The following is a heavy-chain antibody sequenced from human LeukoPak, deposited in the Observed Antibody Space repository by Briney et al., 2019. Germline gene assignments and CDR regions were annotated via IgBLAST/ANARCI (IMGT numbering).Heavy chain of an antibody. J-gene: IGHJ4*02. D-gene: IGHD1-7*01. V-gene: IGHV4-34*01. Sequence: SETLSLTCAVYGGSFSGYYWSWIRQPPGKGLEWIGEINHSGSTNSNPSIKSRVTMSVDTSKNQFSLNLTSVTAADTAVSYCAREITGTRGVDYWGQGILVTVSS. CDR3: AREITGTRGVDY. CDR2: INHSGST. CDR1: GGSFSGYY.